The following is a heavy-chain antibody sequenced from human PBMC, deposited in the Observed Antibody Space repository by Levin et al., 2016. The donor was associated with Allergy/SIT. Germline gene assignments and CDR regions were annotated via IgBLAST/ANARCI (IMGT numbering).Heavy chain of an antibody. D-gene: IGHD3-3*01. V-gene: IGHV4-34*01. J-gene: IGHJ6*02. CDR1: GGSFSGYY. Sequence: SETLSLTCAVYGGSFSGYYWSWIRQPPGKGLEWIGEINHSGSTNYNPSLKSRVTISVDTSKNQFSLKLSSVTAADTAVYYCARLGNYDFWSGYYTFHYYGMDVWGQGTTVTVSS. CDR3: ARLGNYDFWSGYYTFHYYGMDV. CDR2: INHSGST.